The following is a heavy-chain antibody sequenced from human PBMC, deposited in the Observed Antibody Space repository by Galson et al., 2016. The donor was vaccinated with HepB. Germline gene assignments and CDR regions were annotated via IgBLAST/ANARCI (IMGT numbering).Heavy chain of an antibody. CDR1: FRNYX. J-gene: IGHJ4*01. D-gene: IGHD5-24*01. CDR2: ISYDESIK. Sequence: FRNYXXXWVXXAPGXGLEXXXVISYDESIKYYADPGKGRFTISRDNSKNTLYLQMSSLRAGDTAVYYXATNGDGXNYFPHWGXXTLV. V-gene: IGHV3-30*03. CDR3: ATNGDGXNYFPH.